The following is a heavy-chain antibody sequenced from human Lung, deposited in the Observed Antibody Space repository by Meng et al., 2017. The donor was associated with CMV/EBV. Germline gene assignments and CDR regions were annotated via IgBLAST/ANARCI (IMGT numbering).Heavy chain of an antibody. CDR3: ARVAGYCSTTSCQWVGGEGYYYYGMDV. D-gene: IGHD2-2*01. V-gene: IGHV3-48*04. Sequence: GGSLRLSCAASGFTFSSYTMNWVRQAPGKGLEWVSLISSSSGTIYYADSVKGRFTVSRDNAKNSLYLQMNSLRAEDTAVYYCARVAGYCSTTSCQWVGGEGYYYYGMDVWGQGTTVTVSS. J-gene: IGHJ6*02. CDR1: GFTFSSYT. CDR2: ISSSSGTI.